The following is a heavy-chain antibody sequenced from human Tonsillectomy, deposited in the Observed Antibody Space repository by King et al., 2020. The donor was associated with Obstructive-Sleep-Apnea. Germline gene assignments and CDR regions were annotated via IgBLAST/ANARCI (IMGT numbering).Heavy chain of an antibody. V-gene: IGHV4-39*07. Sequence: QLQESGPGLVKPSETLSLTCTVSGGSISSSSYYWGWIRQPPGKGLEWIGSIYYSGSTYYNPSLKSRVTISVDTSKNQFSLKLSSVTAADTAVYYCARDLADYGSGSYYLTFHFDYWGQGTLVTVYS. J-gene: IGHJ4*02. D-gene: IGHD3-10*01. CDR2: IYYSGST. CDR3: ARDLADYGSGSYYLTFHFDY. CDR1: GGSISSSSYY.